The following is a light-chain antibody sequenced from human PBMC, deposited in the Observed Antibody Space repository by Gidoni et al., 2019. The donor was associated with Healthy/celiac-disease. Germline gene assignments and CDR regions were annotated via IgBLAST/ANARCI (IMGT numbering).Light chain of an antibody. Sequence: EIVMTQSPSTLSVSPWERATLSCRASQSVSSNFALYQQTTGQAPRLLIYGASTRATGIPARFSGSGSGTEFTLTISSLQSEDFAVYYCKKYNNWPPITFGQGTRLEIK. J-gene: IGKJ5*01. CDR1: QSVSSN. CDR2: GAS. CDR3: KKYNNWPPIT. V-gene: IGKV3-15*01.